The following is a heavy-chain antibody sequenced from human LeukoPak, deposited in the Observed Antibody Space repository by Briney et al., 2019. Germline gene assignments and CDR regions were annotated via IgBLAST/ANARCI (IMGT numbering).Heavy chain of an antibody. Sequence: ASVKVSCKTSGYTFTGLGLYIHWVRQAPGQGLEWMGWINPRSGGTNYAQKLQGRVTMTRDTSISTAYMELSRLTSDDTAVYYCATDPTTAGTTRFDYWGQGTLVTVSS. CDR1: GYTFTGLGLY. J-gene: IGHJ4*02. CDR3: ATDPTTAGTTRFDY. CDR2: INPRSGGT. V-gene: IGHV1-2*02. D-gene: IGHD1-1*01.